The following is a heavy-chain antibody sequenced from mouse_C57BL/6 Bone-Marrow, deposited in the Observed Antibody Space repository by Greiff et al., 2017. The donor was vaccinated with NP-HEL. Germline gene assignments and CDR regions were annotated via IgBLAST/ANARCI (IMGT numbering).Heavy chain of an antibody. D-gene: IGHD2-12*01. CDR2: ISGGGGNT. J-gene: IGHJ3*01. V-gene: IGHV5-9*01. CDR3: ARQGYDGPWFAY. Sequence: EVKVVESGGGLVKPGGSLKLSCAASGFTFSSYTMSWVRQTPEKRLEWVATISGGGGNTYYPDSVKGRFTISRDNAKNTLYLQMSSLRSEDTALYYCARQGYDGPWFAYWGQGTLVTVSA. CDR1: GFTFSSYT.